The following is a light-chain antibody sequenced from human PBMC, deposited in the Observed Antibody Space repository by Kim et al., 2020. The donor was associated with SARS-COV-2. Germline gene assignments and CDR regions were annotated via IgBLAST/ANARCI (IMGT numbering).Light chain of an antibody. J-gene: IGLJ3*02. V-gene: IGLV3-19*01. CDR2: GKN. Sequence: LGQTVRITCQGDSLRSYYASWYQQKPGQAPVLVIYGKNNRPSGIPDRFSGSSSGNTASLTITGAQAEDEADYYCNCRDSSGNHLVFGGGTQLTVL. CDR1: SLRSYY. CDR3: NCRDSSGNHLV.